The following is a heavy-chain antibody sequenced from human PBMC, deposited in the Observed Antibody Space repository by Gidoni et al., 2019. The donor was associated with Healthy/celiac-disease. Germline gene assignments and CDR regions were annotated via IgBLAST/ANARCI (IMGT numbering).Heavy chain of an antibody. J-gene: IGHJ6*02. CDR2: IIPIFGTA. CDR3: ARRVSDWSGYFKYYYYGMDV. Sequence: QVQLVQSGAEVKKPGSSVKVSCKASGGTFSSYAIRWVRQAPGQGLEWMGGIIPIFGTANYAQKFQGRVTITADESTSTAYMELSSLRSEDTAVYYCARRVSDWSGYFKYYYYGMDVWGQGTTVTVSS. CDR1: GGTFSSYA. D-gene: IGHD3-3*01. V-gene: IGHV1-69*01.